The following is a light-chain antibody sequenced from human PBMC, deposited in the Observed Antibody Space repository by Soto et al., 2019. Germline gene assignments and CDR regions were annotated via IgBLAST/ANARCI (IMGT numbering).Light chain of an antibody. CDR2: GAS. V-gene: IGKV3-20*01. J-gene: IGKJ5*01. CDR3: QHYGSSLSIT. Sequence: EIVLTQSPGTLSLSPGARATLSCRASQSISSSYLAWYQQKPGQAPRLLIYGASSRASGFPNRFSGSGSGTDFTLTISRLEPEDLAVYYCQHYGSSLSITFGQGTRLEIK. CDR1: QSISSSY.